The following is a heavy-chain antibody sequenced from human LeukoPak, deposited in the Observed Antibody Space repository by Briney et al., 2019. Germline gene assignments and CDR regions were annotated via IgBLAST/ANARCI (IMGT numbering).Heavy chain of an antibody. D-gene: IGHD6-13*01. CDR3: SKNAGTSSYGNYFDS. V-gene: IGHV3-20*04. CDR2: INWSGDRT. Sequence: PGGSLRLSCAASGFTFSDYGMSWVRQAPGEGLEWVSSINWSGDRTNYADSVKGRFTISRDNAKNSLYLQINSVKAEDAAFYYCSKNAGTSSYGNYFDSWGQGTLVTVSS. CDR1: GFTFSDYG. J-gene: IGHJ4*02.